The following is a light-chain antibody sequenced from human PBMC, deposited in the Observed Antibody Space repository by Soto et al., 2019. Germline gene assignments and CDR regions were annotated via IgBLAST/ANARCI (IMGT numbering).Light chain of an antibody. V-gene: IGKV1-5*03. CDR2: KAA. CDR1: QTISSW. CDR3: QHYNSCSEA. J-gene: IGKJ1*01. Sequence: DRQLTSSISNLSGXVGDXATIXXRASQTISSWLAWYEEKPGKAPKLASYKAATGKSGVPSRFSGSGSGTEFTLTISSLQPDDFATYYCQHYNSCSEALGQGIK.